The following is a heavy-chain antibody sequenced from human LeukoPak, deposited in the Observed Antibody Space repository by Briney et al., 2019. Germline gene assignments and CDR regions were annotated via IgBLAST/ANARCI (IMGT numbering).Heavy chain of an antibody. CDR2: MNPNSGNT. J-gene: IGHJ2*01. D-gene: IGHD2-8*01. Sequence: ASVKVSCKASGYTFTSYDINWVRQATGQGLEWMGWMNPNSGNTGYAQKFQGRVTMTRNTSISTAYMELSSLRSEDTAVYYCAKGGLMVYPTYWYFDLWGRGTLVTVSS. V-gene: IGHV1-8*01. CDR1: GYTFTSYD. CDR3: AKGGLMVYPTYWYFDL.